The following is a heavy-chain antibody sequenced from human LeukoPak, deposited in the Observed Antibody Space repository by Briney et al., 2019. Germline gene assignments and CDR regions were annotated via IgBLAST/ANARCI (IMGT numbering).Heavy chain of an antibody. J-gene: IGHJ1*01. CDR1: GFTFSSYA. V-gene: IGHV3-64*01. CDR2: ISSNGGST. Sequence: GGSLRLSCAASGFTFSSYAMHWVRQAPGKGLEYVSAISSNGGSTYYANSVKGRFTISRDNSKNTLYLQMGSLRAEDTAMYYCAKDDDWGRYKHWGQGTLVTVSS. D-gene: IGHD3-16*01. CDR3: AKDDDWGRYKH.